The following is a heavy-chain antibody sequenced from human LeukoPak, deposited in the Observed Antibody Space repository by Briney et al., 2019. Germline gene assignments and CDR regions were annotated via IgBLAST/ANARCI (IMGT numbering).Heavy chain of an antibody. D-gene: IGHD3-22*01. J-gene: IGHJ4*02. V-gene: IGHV3-48*03. Sequence: GGSLRLSCAASGFTFSSYEMNWVRQAPGKGLEWVSYISSSGSTIYYADSVKGRFTISRDNAKNSLYLQMNSLRAEDTAVYYCAREDYYDSSGYSDYWGQGTLVTVSS. CDR1: GFTFSSYE. CDR2: ISSSGSTI. CDR3: AREDYYDSSGYSDY.